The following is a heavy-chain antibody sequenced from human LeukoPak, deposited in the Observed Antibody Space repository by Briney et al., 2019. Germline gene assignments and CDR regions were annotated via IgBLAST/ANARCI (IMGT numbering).Heavy chain of an antibody. CDR3: ASHPGSSAAIDY. J-gene: IGHJ4*02. CDR2: ISSSGSTI. CDR1: GFTFGDYY. Sequence: GGSLRLSCAASGFTFGDYYMSWIRQAPGKGLEWVSYISSSGSTIYYADSVKGRFTISRDNAKNSLYLQMNSLRAEDTAVYYCASHPGSSAAIDYWGQGTLVTVSS. V-gene: IGHV3-11*04. D-gene: IGHD6-25*01.